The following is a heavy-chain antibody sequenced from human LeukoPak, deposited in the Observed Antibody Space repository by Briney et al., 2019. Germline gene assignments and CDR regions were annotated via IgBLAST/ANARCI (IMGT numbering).Heavy chain of an antibody. CDR1: SGSFSGYY. V-gene: IGHV4-34*01. CDR3: VRERVTTRNGYFDS. Sequence: SETLSLTCAVYSGSFSGYYWSWIRQPPGKGLQWIGRINHGGTTTHNPFLESRVTISIDTFKKQFSLELTSVTAADTAVYFCVRERVTTRNGYFDSWGQGTLVSVSS. D-gene: IGHD5-12*01. J-gene: IGHJ4*02. CDR2: INHGGTT.